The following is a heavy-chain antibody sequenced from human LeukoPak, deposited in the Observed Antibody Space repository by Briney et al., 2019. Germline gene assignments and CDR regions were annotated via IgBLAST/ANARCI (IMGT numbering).Heavy chain of an antibody. CDR1: GGTFSSYA. CDR2: ISAYNGNT. Sequence: GASVKVSCKASGGTFSSYAISWVRQAPGQGLEWMGWISAYNGNTNYAQKLQGRVTMTTDTSTSTAYMELRSLRSDDTAVYYCARDTAIGPTCFDYWGQGTLVTVSS. J-gene: IGHJ4*02. V-gene: IGHV1-18*01. CDR3: ARDTAIGPTCFDY. D-gene: IGHD5-18*01.